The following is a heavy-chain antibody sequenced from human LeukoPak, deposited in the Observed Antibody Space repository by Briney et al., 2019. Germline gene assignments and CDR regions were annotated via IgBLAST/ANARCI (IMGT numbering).Heavy chain of an antibody. CDR2: ISSSSSTI. D-gene: IGHD2-2*01. CDR3: AKRPVVPAAKDYYYYMDV. V-gene: IGHV3-11*01. J-gene: IGHJ6*03. Sequence: GGSLRLSCTASGFTFSDYYMSWIRQAPGKGLEWVSYISSSSSTIYYADSVKGRFTISRDNAKNSLYLQMNSLRAEDTAVYYCAKRPVVPAAKDYYYYMDVWGKGTTVTVSS. CDR1: GFTFSDYY.